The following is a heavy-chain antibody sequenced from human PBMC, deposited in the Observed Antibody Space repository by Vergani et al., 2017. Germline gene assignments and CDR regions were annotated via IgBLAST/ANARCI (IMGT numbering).Heavy chain of an antibody. CDR2: VKWNGDSS. CDR1: GFTFGDYD. Sequence: EVQLVESGGGVVRPGGSLRLSCAASGFTFGDYDMNWVRQAPGKGLEWVSRVKWNGDSSVYADSVKGRFTISRDNAKNSLFLQMTSLRAEDTAFYYWAGRGSGNTYCFGYWGQGALVTVSS. CDR3: AGRGSGNTYCFGY. D-gene: IGHD3-10*01. V-gene: IGHV3-20*04. J-gene: IGHJ4*02.